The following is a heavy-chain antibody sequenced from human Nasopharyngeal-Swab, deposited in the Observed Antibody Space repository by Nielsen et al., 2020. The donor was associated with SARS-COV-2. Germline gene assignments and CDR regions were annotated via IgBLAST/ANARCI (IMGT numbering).Heavy chain of an antibody. CDR2: INHSGST. Sequence: SETLSLTCAVYGGSFSGYYWSWIRQPPGKGLEWIGEINHSGSTNYNPSLKSRVTISVDTSKNQFSLKLSSVTAADTAVYYCARGSTVTTFYYYYYGMDVWGQGTTVTVSS. CDR1: GGSFSGYY. D-gene: IGHD4-17*01. CDR3: ARGSTVTTFYYYYYGMDV. J-gene: IGHJ6*02. V-gene: IGHV4-34*01.